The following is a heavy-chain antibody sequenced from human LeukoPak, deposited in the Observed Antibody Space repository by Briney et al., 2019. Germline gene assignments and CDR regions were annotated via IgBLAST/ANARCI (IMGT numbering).Heavy chain of an antibody. CDR2: IRSKAYGGTA. Sequence: GGSLRLSCSASGFTFGDYSMSWFRQAPGKGLEWVGFIRSKAYGGTAEYAASVNGRFTISRDDSESIAYLQMDSLKTEDTAVYYCSREIRYFDWFQADYWGQGTLVTVSS. D-gene: IGHD3-9*01. CDR3: SREIRYFDWFQADY. CDR1: GFTFGDYS. J-gene: IGHJ4*02. V-gene: IGHV3-49*03.